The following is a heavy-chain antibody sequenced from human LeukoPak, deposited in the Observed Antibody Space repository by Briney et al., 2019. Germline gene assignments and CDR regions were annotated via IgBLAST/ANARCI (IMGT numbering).Heavy chain of an antibody. CDR3: ARDRLRLGYERTNWFDP. CDR1: GYTFTGHY. V-gene: IGHV1-2*03. CDR2: INPNSGDT. Sequence: LGASVKVSCKASGYTFTGHYMHWVRQAPGQGLEWMGWINPNSGDTNYAQKFQGRVTMTRDTSINTAYMELRSLRSDDTAVYSCARDRLRLGYERTNWFDPWGQGTLVTVSS. J-gene: IGHJ5*02. D-gene: IGHD2-15*01.